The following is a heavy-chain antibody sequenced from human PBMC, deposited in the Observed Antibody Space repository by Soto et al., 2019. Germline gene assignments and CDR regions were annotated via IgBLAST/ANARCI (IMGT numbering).Heavy chain of an antibody. CDR2: INWNSGSI. J-gene: IGHJ6*02. Sequence: EVQLVESGGGLVQPGRSLRLSCAASGFTFDDYAMHWVRQAPGKGLEWVSGINWNSGSIGYADSVKGRFTISRDNANNSLYLQMNSLRTEDTALYYCAKEKGFGGVRKGMDVWGQGTTVTGSS. CDR1: GFTFDDYA. V-gene: IGHV3-9*01. D-gene: IGHD3-16*01. CDR3: AKEKGFGGVRKGMDV.